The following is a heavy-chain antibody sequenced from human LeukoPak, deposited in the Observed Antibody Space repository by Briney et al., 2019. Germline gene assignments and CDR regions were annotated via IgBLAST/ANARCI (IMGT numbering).Heavy chain of an antibody. V-gene: IGHV1-2*02. CDR1: GYTFTGYY. D-gene: IGHD4-11*01. CDR3: ARDGDTVTTGNWFDP. Sequence: ASVKVSCKASGYTFTGYYMHWVRQAPGQGLEWMGWINPNSGGTNYAQKFQGRVTMTRDTSISTAYMELSRLRSDDTAVYYCARDGDTVTTGNWFDPWGQGTLVTVSS. CDR2: INPNSGGT. J-gene: IGHJ5*02.